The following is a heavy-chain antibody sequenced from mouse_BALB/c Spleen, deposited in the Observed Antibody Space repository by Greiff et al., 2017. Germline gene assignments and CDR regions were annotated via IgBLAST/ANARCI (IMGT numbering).Heavy chain of an antibody. CDR3: ARVITTVVAPMDY. CDR1: GFTFSSYA. D-gene: IGHD1-1*01. CDR2: ISSGGST. V-gene: IGHV5-6-5*01. J-gene: IGHJ4*01. Sequence: EVQGVESGGGLVKPGGSLKLSCAASGFTFSSYAMSWVRQTPEKRLEWVASISSGGSTYYPDSVKGRFTISRDNARNILYLQMSSLRSEDTAMYYCARVITTVVAPMDYWGQGTSVTVSS.